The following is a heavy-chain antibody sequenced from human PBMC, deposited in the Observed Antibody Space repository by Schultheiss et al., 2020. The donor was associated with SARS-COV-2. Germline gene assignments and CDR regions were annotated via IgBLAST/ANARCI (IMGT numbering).Heavy chain of an antibody. Sequence: SETLSLTCAVYGGSFSGYYWSWIRQPPGKGLEWIGEINHSGSTNYNPSLKSRVTISVDTSKNQFSLKLSSVTAADTAVYYCARKKRTFVVVVAATQAPWFDPWGQGTLVTVSS. CDR1: GGSFSGYY. V-gene: IGHV4-34*01. D-gene: IGHD2-15*01. CDR3: ARKKRTFVVVVAATQAPWFDP. J-gene: IGHJ5*02. CDR2: INHSGST.